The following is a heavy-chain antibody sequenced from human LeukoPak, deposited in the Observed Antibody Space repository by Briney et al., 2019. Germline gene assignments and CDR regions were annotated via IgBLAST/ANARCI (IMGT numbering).Heavy chain of an antibody. Sequence: PSETLSLTCTVSGYSISSGYYWGWIRQPPGKGLEWIGSIYHSGSTYYNPSLKSRVTISVDTSKNQFSLKLSSVTAADTAVYFCARGGDAHKGGNYWGQGTLVTVSS. V-gene: IGHV4-38-2*02. D-gene: IGHD5-24*01. CDR3: ARGGDAHKGGNY. J-gene: IGHJ4*02. CDR2: IYHSGST. CDR1: GYSISSGYY.